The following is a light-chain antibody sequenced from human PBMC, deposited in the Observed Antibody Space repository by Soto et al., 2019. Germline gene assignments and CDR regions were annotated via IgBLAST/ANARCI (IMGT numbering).Light chain of an antibody. J-gene: IGLJ2*01. CDR3: CSYAVSNIPVV. V-gene: IGLV2-8*01. CDR2: EVS. Sequence: QSVLTQPPSASGSPGQSVTISCTGTSSDVGGYNCVSWYQQHPGKAPKLMIYEVSKRPSGVPDRFSGSKPGNTASLTVAGVQAEDEAHYYCCSYAVSNIPVVFGGVTKLTVL. CDR1: SSDVGGYNC.